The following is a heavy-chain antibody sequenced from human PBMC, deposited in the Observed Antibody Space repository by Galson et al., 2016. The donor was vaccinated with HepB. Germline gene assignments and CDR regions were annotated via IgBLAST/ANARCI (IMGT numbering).Heavy chain of an antibody. D-gene: IGHD2/OR15-2a*01. CDR1: GGSIRNRDYY. CDR3: ARLSASFFFDY. J-gene: IGHJ4*02. Sequence: SETLSLTCTVSGGSIRNRDYYWGWIRQPPGKGLEWIGHIYHSGSTSYNPSLKSPVTISVDTSKNQFSLNLSSVTAADTAVYYCARLSASFFFDYWGQGILVTIFS. CDR2: IYHSGST. V-gene: IGHV4-39*01.